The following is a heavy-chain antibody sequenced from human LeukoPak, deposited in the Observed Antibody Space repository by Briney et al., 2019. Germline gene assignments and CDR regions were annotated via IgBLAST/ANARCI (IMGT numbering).Heavy chain of an antibody. CDR1: GASISSYY. Sequence: SETLSLTCTVSGASISSYYWSRIRQPPGKGLEWIGYIYYSGSTNYNPSLKSRVTISVDTSKNQFSLKLSSVTAADTAVYYCARVARITMVRGVAWYFDLWGRGTLVTVSS. D-gene: IGHD3-10*01. V-gene: IGHV4-59*01. CDR2: IYYSGST. CDR3: ARVARITMVRGVAWYFDL. J-gene: IGHJ2*01.